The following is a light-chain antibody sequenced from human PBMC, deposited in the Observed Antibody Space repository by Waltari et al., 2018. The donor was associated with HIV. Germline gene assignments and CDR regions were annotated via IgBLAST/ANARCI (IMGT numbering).Light chain of an antibody. J-gene: IGLJ1*01. V-gene: IGLV2-8*01. Sequence: QSALTQPPSASGSPGQSVTISCTGTSSHIGGSNYVSWYQQRPGKAPKLMLYEVHSRPSGVPDRFSGSKSGNTASLTVSGLQAEDEADYYCTSYAGSNVYVFGTGTKVTV. CDR2: EVH. CDR3: TSYAGSNVYV. CDR1: SSHIGGSNY.